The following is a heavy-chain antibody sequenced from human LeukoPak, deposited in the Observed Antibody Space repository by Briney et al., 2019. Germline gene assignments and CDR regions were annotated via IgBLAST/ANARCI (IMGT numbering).Heavy chain of an antibody. J-gene: IGHJ5*02. CDR2: IYYSGST. D-gene: IGHD3-22*01. Sequence: SETLSLTCTVSGDSISNFYWSWIRQPAGKGLEWIGYIYYSGSTNYNPSLKSRVTISVDTSKNQFSLKLSSVTAADTAVYYCARTSVDYYDSRGDWFDPWGQGTLVTVSS. CDR3: ARTSVDYYDSRGDWFDP. V-gene: IGHV4-59*01. CDR1: GDSISNFY.